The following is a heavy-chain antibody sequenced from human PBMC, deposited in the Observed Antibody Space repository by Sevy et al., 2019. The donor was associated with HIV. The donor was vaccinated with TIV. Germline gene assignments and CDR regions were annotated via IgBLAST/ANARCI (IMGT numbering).Heavy chain of an antibody. CDR3: ATQSGIAAAGRVFDY. CDR2: IRNKADSYTT. Sequence: GGCLRLSCAASGFTFSDHYMEWVRQAPGKGLEWVGRIRNKADSYTTEYAASVKGRFTISRDDSRNSLYLLMNSLKTEDTAVYSCATQSGIAAAGRVFDYWGQGTLVTVSS. D-gene: IGHD6-13*01. J-gene: IGHJ4*02. V-gene: IGHV3-72*01. CDR1: GFTFSDHY.